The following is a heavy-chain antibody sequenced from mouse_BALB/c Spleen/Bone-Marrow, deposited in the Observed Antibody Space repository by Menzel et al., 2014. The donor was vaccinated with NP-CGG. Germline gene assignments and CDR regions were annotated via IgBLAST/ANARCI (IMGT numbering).Heavy chain of an antibody. CDR3: ARYDNYLGSYGMDY. CDR2: IDPANGNT. D-gene: IGHD2-1*01. Sequence: VQLQQPGAELVKPGASVKLSCTASGFNIKDTYMHWVKQRPEQGLEWIGRIDPANGNTKYDPKFQGKATITAGTSSNTAYLQLSSLTSEDIAVYYCARYDNYLGSYGMDYLGQGTSVTVSS. V-gene: IGHV14-3*02. CDR1: GFNIKDTY. J-gene: IGHJ4*01.